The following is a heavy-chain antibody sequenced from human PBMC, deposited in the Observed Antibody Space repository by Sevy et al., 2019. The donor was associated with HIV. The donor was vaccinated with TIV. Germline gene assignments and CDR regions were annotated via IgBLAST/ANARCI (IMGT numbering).Heavy chain of an antibody. V-gene: IGHV3-23*01. J-gene: IGHJ4*02. Sequence: GGSLRLSCMTSGFTFTRYTMTWVRQAPGKGLEWVSTFCFGDGKMYYTDSVKGRFTFSRDISKNTVYLQMNSLRADDTVVYYCAREGCTKPHDYWGQGTLVTVS. D-gene: IGHD2-8*01. CDR2: FCFGDGKM. CDR3: AREGCTKPHDY. CDR1: GFTFTRYT.